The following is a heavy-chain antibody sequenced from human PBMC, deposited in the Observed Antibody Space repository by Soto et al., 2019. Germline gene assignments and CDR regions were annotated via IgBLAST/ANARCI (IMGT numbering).Heavy chain of an antibody. V-gene: IGHV4-59*01. Sequence: SETLSLTCTVSGGSISSYYWSWIRQPPGKGLEWIGYFYYSGNTNYNPSLKSRVTISVDTSKNQFSLKLSSVTAADTAVYYCARSRRGSSGWYGIWLDPWGQGTLVTV. D-gene: IGHD6-19*01. CDR3: ARSRRGSSGWYGIWLDP. CDR2: FYYSGNT. J-gene: IGHJ5*02. CDR1: GGSISSYY.